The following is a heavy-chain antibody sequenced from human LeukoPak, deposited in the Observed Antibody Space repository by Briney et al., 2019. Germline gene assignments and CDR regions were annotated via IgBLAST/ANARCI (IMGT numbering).Heavy chain of an antibody. J-gene: IGHJ4*02. CDR3: ARDTPGIAASVNGG. Sequence: GGSLRLSCAASGFTFSNFAMSWVRQAPGKGLEWVSLIYSGGSTYYADSVKGRFTISRDNSKNTLYLQMNSLRAEDTAVYYCARDTPGIAASVNGGWGQGTLVTVSS. CDR2: IYSGGST. V-gene: IGHV3-53*01. D-gene: IGHD6-13*01. CDR1: GFTFSNFA.